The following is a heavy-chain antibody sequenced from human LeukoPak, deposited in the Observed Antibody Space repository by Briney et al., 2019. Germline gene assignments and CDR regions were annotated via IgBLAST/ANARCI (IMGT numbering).Heavy chain of an antibody. D-gene: IGHD3-22*01. CDR2: INHSGST. CDR3: ARGYSGYYDSSGQGGYFDY. Sequence: PSETLSLTCAVYGGSFSGYYWSWIRQPPGKGLEWIREINHSGSTNYNPSLKSRVTISVDTSKNQFSLKLSSVTAADTAVYYCARGYSGYYDSSGQGGYFDYWGQGTLVTVSS. V-gene: IGHV4-34*01. J-gene: IGHJ4*02. CDR1: GGSFSGYY.